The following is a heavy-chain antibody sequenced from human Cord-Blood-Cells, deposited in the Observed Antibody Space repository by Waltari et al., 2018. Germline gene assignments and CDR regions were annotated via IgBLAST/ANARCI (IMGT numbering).Heavy chain of an antibody. CDR1: GYTFTSDY. CDR3: ATGQDSTLSGSYYFDY. V-gene: IGHV1-46*01. CDR2: TTPSGGST. Sequence: QVQLVQSGAEVKKPGASVKVSCKASGYTFTSDYMHWVRQAPGQGLEWLGITTPSGGSTSYAQKFQGRVTMTRDTSTSTVYMELSSLRSEGTAVYYCATGQDSTLSGSYYFDYWGQGTLVTVSS. J-gene: IGHJ4*02. D-gene: IGHD3-10*01.